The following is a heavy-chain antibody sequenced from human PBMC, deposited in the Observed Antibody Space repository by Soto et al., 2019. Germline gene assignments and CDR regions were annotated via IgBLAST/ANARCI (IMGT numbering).Heavy chain of an antibody. Sequence: SETLSLTCTVSGGSISSGNYYWSWIRQPPGKGLEWIGYIYYSGSTNYNPSLKSRVTISVDRSKNQFSPKLSSVTAADTAVYYCARRYGGNFDYWGQGTLVTVSS. CDR3: ARRYGGNFDY. CDR2: IYYSGST. CDR1: GGSISSGNYY. J-gene: IGHJ4*02. D-gene: IGHD1-26*01. V-gene: IGHV4-61*01.